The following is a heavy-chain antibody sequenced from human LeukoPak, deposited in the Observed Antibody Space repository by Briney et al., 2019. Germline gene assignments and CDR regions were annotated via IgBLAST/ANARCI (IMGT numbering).Heavy chain of an antibody. Sequence: VASVKVSCKASGYTFTGYYMHWVRQAPGQGLEWMGWINLNSGGTNYAQKFQGRVTMTRDTSISTAYMELSRLRSDDTAVYYCARPYYDSTQWFDPWGQGTLVTVSS. CDR1: GYTFTGYY. J-gene: IGHJ5*02. CDR2: INLNSGGT. D-gene: IGHD3-22*01. V-gene: IGHV1-2*02. CDR3: ARPYYDSTQWFDP.